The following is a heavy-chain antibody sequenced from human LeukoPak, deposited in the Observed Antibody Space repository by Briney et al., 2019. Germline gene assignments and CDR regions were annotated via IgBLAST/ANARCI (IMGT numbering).Heavy chain of an antibody. J-gene: IGHJ4*02. Sequence: ASVKVSCKAAGYSFTTFHMNWVRQAPGQGPEWMGWVNPDNGNTGFAQKFQGRVTITQNGSVTTVYMELSSLTSEDTAVYYCAKDSAKKYDDYWGQGTLVTVSS. CDR3: AKDSAKKYDDY. CDR2: VNPDNGNT. D-gene: IGHD2/OR15-2a*01. V-gene: IGHV1-8*03. CDR1: GYSFTTFH.